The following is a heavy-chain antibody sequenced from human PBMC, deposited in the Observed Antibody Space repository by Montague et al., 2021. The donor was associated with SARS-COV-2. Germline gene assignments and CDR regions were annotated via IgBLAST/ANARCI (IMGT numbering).Heavy chain of an antibody. J-gene: IGHJ6*02. CDR3: VGQLLFHYYGMDV. CDR2: ISYDGSNK. Sequence: SLRLSCAASGFTFSSYAMHWVRQAPGKGLEWVAVISYDGSNKYYADSVKGRFTISRDNSKNTLYLQMNSLRAEDTAVYYCVGQLLFHYYGMDVWGQGTTVTVS. CDR1: GFTFSSYA. D-gene: IGHD2-2*01. V-gene: IGHV3-30*04.